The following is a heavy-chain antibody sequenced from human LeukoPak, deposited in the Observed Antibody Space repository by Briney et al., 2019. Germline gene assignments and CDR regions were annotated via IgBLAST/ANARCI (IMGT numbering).Heavy chain of an antibody. CDR3: ARDQDGDYFDY. CDR2: ISSSSSYI. J-gene: IGHJ4*02. D-gene: IGHD2-8*01. CDR1: GFTFSSYS. Sequence: KTGGSLRLSCAASGFTFSSYSMNWVRQAPGKGLEWVSSISSSSSYIYYADSVKGRFPISRDNAKNSLYLQMNSLRAEDTAVYYCARDQDGDYFDYWGQGTLVTVSS. V-gene: IGHV3-21*01.